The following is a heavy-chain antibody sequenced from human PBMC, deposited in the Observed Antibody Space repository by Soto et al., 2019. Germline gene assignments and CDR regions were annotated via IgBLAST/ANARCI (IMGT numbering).Heavy chain of an antibody. Sequence: HAQLVESGGVLVKPGGSLRLSCAVSGCTFSDYYMTWIRQAPGKGLEWVLYISSSTSHTNYADSVKGRFTISRDNAKNSLFLQMNSLTAEDTAVYYCARGRGAAADYFDFWGQGTLVTVSS. D-gene: IGHD6-13*01. CDR1: GCTFSDYY. CDR2: ISSSTSHT. J-gene: IGHJ4*02. CDR3: ARGRGAAADYFDF. V-gene: IGHV3-11*05.